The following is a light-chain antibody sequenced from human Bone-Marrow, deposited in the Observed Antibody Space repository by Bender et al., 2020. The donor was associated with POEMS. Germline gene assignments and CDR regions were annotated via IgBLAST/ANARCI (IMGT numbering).Light chain of an antibody. CDR3: CSFAGGPYV. CDR2: EGN. Sequence: QSALTQPASVSGSPGQSITVSCTGTSSDVGSYNLVSWYQQHPGKAPKLMIYEGNKRPSGVSNRFSASKSGNLAFLTISGLQTEDEADYYCCSFAGGPYVFGTGT. J-gene: IGLJ1*01. CDR1: SSDVGSYNL. V-gene: IGLV2-23*01.